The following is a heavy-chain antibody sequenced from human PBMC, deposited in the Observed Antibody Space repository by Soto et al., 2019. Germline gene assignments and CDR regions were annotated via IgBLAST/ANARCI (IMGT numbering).Heavy chain of an antibody. CDR3: AKDSTVTSRRRRFDP. CDR1: GSTLSSYG. Sequence: PDCPLRHCCSASGSTLSSYGMYWVLLAPRKGLEWVAVISYDGSNKYYADSVKGRFTISRYNSKNTLYLQMNSLRAEDTSVYYCAKDSTVTSRRRRFDP. V-gene: IGHV3-30*18. CDR2: ISYDGSNK. J-gene: IGHJ5*02. D-gene: IGHD4-4*01.